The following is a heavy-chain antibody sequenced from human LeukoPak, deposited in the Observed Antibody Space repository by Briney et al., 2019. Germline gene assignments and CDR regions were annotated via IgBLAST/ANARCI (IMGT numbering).Heavy chain of an antibody. D-gene: IGHD3-10*01. Sequence: TSETLSLTCTVSGGSISSYWSWIRQSPGRGLEWIGYIYFTGATNYNPSLKSRLTISIDTPRNQFSLKLSSATAADTAIYYCVNGGSYLTKWGQGTLVTVSS. CDR1: GGSISSY. CDR2: IYFTGAT. J-gene: IGHJ4*02. CDR3: VNGGSYLTK. V-gene: IGHV4-59*01.